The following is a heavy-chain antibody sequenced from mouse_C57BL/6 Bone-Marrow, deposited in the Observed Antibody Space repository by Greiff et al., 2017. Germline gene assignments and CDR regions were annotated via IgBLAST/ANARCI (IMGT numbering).Heavy chain of an antibody. CDR1: GYTFTSYD. CDR2: IYPRDGST. CDR3: ARLEFDGSSGDWYFDV. V-gene: IGHV1-85*01. J-gene: IGHJ1*03. D-gene: IGHD1-1*01. Sequence: VQLQQSGPELVKPGASVKLSCKASGYTFTSYDINWVKQRPGQGIEWIGWIYPRDGSTKYNEKFKGKATLTVATSSSPAYMELHSLTSEYSAVYFCARLEFDGSSGDWYFDVWGTGTTVTVSS.